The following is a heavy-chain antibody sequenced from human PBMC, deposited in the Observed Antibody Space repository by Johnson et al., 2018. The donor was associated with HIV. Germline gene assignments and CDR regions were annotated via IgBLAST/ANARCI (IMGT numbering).Heavy chain of an antibody. J-gene: IGHJ3*01. Sequence: VHLVESGGGLVQPGGSLRLSCAASGFTVSSNYMTWVRQAPGKGLEWVSVIFSGGTTYYADSVKGRFTISRDNSKNSLYLQMNSLRDEDTALYYCARDQEGPFDLWGQGTMVTVSS. CDR1: GFTVSSNY. CDR3: ARDQEGPFDL. V-gene: IGHV3-66*01. CDR2: IFSGGTT.